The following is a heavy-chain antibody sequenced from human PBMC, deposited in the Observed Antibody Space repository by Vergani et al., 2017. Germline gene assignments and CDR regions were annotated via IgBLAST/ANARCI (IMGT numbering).Heavy chain of an antibody. Sequence: EVQLVESGGGLVQPGGSLRLSCAASGFTFSSYWMSWVRQAPGKGLEWVANIKQDGSEKYYVDSVKGRFTISRDNAKNSLYLQMNSLRAEDTAVYYCASQRAQWLAPRDNWFDPWGQGTLVTVSS. CDR2: IKQDGSEK. CDR3: ASQRAQWLAPRDNWFDP. V-gene: IGHV3-7*01. J-gene: IGHJ5*02. CDR1: GFTFSSYW. D-gene: IGHD6-19*01.